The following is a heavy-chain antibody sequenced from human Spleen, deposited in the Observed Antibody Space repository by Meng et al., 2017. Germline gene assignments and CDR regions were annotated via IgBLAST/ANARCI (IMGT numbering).Heavy chain of an antibody. CDR3: ARLTGRYYFDY. J-gene: IGHJ4*02. V-gene: IGHV4-61*01. CDR1: GGSVSSISYY. Sequence: AQVQESVPGLVRPPETLSLTCTVSGGSVSSISYYWSWIRQPPGRGLEWIGDISYSGSTRYNSSLMSRVTISVDTSKNQFSLKLSSVTAADTAVYYCARLTGRYYFDYWGQGTLVTVSS. D-gene: IGHD1-26*01. CDR2: ISYSGST.